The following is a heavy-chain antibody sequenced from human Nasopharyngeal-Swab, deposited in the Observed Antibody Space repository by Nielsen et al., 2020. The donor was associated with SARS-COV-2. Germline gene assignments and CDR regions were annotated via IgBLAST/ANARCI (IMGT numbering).Heavy chain of an antibody. CDR1: GFTFSSYA. CDR2: ISYDGSNK. J-gene: IGHJ4*02. Sequence: GESLKISCAASGFTFSSYAMHWVRQAPGKGLEWVAVISYDGSNKYHADSVKGRFTISRDNSKNTLYLQMNSLRAEDTAVYYCARGSSSYYFDYWGQGTLVTVSS. D-gene: IGHD6-6*01. CDR3: ARGSSSYYFDY. V-gene: IGHV3-30-3*01.